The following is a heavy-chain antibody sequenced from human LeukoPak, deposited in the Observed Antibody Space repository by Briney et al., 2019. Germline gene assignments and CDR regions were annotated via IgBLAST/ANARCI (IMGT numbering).Heavy chain of an antibody. CDR3: ATDLMVVTVYGSNY. CDR1: GYTLTELS. D-gene: IGHD4-23*01. CDR2: FDPEDGET. V-gene: IGHV1-24*01. Sequence: ASVKVSCKVSGYTLTELSMHWVRQAPGKGLEWMGGFDPEDGETIYAQKFQGRVTMTEDTSTDTAYMELSSLRSEDTAVYYCATDLMVVTVYGSNYWGQGTLVTVSS. J-gene: IGHJ4*02.